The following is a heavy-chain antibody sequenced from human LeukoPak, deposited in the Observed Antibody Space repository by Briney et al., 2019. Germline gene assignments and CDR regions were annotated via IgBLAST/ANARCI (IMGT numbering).Heavy chain of an antibody. J-gene: IGHJ4*02. V-gene: IGHV3-73*01. CDR2: IRSKANNFAT. D-gene: IGHD2-2*01. Sequence: PGGSLRLSCAGSGFTFTTSPIHWVRQASGKGLEWVGRIRSKANNFATTYHPSLTGRFTMSRDDSKNTAYLQINSLKTEDTAVYYCGIGVEPGTFGFWGQGTLVTVSS. CDR1: GFTFTTSP. CDR3: GIGVEPGTFGF.